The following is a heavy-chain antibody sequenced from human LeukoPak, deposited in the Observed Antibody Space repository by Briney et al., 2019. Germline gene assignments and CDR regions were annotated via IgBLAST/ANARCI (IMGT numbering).Heavy chain of an antibody. V-gene: IGHV3-48*03. Sequence: GGSLRLSCAASGFTFSSYEMNWVRQAPGKGLEWVSYISSSGSTIYYADSVKGRFTISRDNSKNTLYLQMNSLRAEDTAVYYCARDGAATSPINIDYWGQGTLVTVSS. CDR3: ARDGAATSPINIDY. CDR2: ISSSGSTI. CDR1: GFTFSSYE. J-gene: IGHJ4*02. D-gene: IGHD2-15*01.